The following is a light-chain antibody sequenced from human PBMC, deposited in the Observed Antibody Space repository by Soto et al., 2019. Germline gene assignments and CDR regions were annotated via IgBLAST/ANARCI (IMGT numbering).Light chain of an antibody. CDR3: QQYCVPPFN. CDR1: QAVISGY. J-gene: IGKJ2*01. CDR2: GVS. Sequence: EIVLTQSPGALSLSPGEGATLSCRASQAVISGYLAWYQQQPGQAPRLLMYGVSSRPTGISDRFSGSGSGTEFTLTITRLEPEDFALYYCQQYCVPPFNFGQGTKLQIK. V-gene: IGKV3-20*01.